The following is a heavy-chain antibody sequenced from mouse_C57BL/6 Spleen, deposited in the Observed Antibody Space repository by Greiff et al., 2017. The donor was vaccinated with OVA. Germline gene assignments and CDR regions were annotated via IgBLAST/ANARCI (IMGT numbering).Heavy chain of an antibody. D-gene: IGHD2-1*01. CDR1: GFTFSSYA. CDR3: TRDYYGNYNYFDY. Sequence: EVQLQESGEGLVKPGGSLKLSCAASGFTFSSYAMSWVRQTPEKRLEWVAYISSGGDYIYYADTVKGRFTISRDNARNTLYLQMSSLKSEDTAMYYCTRDYYGNYNYFDYWGQGTTLTVSS. J-gene: IGHJ2*01. CDR2: ISSGGDYI. V-gene: IGHV5-9-1*02.